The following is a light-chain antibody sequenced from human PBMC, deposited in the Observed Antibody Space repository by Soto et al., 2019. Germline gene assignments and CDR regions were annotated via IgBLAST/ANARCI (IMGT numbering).Light chain of an antibody. J-gene: IGKJ1*01. CDR1: QYINTR. CDR2: QTS. V-gene: IGKV3-11*01. Sequence: EIVLTQSPAPRSPFPENKITLSCXASQYINTRLAWYQHRPGQAPRLLIYQTSIRAAGIPARFSASGTGTDFTLTISDVQPEDFAVYYCHQRQSWPRTFGQGTKVDIK. CDR3: HQRQSWPRT.